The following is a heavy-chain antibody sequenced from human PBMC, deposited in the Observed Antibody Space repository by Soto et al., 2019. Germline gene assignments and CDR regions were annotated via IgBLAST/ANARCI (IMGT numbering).Heavy chain of an antibody. Sequence: SETLSLTCTVSGGSIIGYYWSCIRQPAGKGLEWIGRIYSDGSTNYNPSLKSRVTMSVDTSKNQFSLRLTSMTAADTAMYYCARMRAAGTFDYWGQGTLVTVS. CDR2: IYSDGST. J-gene: IGHJ4*02. CDR3: ARMRAAGTFDY. V-gene: IGHV4-4*07. CDR1: GGSIIGYY. D-gene: IGHD6-13*01.